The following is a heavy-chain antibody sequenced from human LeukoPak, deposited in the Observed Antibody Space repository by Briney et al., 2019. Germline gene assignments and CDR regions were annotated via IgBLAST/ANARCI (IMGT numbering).Heavy chain of an antibody. J-gene: IGHJ6*02. D-gene: IGHD2-2*01. CDR1: GFTFDDYG. Sequence: PGGSLRLSCAASGFTFDDYGMSWVRQVPGKGLEWVSGVNWNGGSTGYADSVKGRFTISRDNSKNTLYLQMNSLRAEDTAVYYCAKEGGHCSSTSCRPDYYYYYGMDVWGQGTTVTVSS. CDR3: AKEGGHCSSTSCRPDYYYYYGMDV. CDR2: VNWNGGST. V-gene: IGHV3-20*04.